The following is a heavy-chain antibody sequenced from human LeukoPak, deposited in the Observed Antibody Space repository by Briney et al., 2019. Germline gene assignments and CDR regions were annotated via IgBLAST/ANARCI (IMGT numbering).Heavy chain of an antibody. Sequence: PGGSLRPSCAASGFTFSSYAMSWVRQAPGKGLEWISYISSTGGDKFYADPVKGRFIISRDNAMNSVYMEMNDLTAEDTAFYYCARGENGSFDRWGQGTLVIVSS. CDR2: ISSTGGDK. V-gene: IGHV3-21*05. D-gene: IGHD5-24*01. CDR3: ARGENGSFDR. J-gene: IGHJ4*02. CDR1: GFTFSSYA.